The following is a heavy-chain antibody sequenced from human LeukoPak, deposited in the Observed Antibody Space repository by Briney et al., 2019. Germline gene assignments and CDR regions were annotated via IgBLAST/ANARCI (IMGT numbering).Heavy chain of an antibody. Sequence: GGSLRLSCAASGFTFNSYAMSWVRQAPGKGLEWVSAISGSGGSTYYADSVKGRFTISRDNSKNTLYLQMNSLRAEDTAVYYCAKWPAYYYGSGSYLDYWGQGTLVTVSS. J-gene: IGHJ4*02. D-gene: IGHD3-10*01. CDR3: AKWPAYYYGSGSYLDY. CDR1: GFTFNSYA. CDR2: ISGSGGST. V-gene: IGHV3-23*01.